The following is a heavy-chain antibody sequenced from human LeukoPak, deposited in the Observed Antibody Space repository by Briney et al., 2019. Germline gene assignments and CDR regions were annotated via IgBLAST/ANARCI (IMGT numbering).Heavy chain of an antibody. CDR1: GFTFSSYS. J-gene: IGHJ4*02. D-gene: IGHD3-10*01. V-gene: IGHV3-21*01. CDR2: VSSSSSYI. CDR3: ATELLWFGTDC. Sequence: PGGSLRLSCAASGFTFSSYSMNWVRQAPGKGLEWVSSVSSSSSYIYYADSVKGRFTISRDNAKNSLYLQMNSLRAEDTAVYYCATELLWFGTDCWGQGTLVTVSS.